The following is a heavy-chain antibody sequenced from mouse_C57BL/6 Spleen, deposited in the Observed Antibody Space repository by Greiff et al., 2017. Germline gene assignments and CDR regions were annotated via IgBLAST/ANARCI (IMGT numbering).Heavy chain of an antibody. J-gene: IGHJ4*01. CDR2: ISYDGSN. D-gene: IGHD1-1*01. V-gene: IGHV3-6*01. CDR1: GYSITSGYY. CDR3: ARDRYYYGSSYGAMYY. Sequence: VQLQESGPGLVKPSQSLSLTCSVSGYSITSGYYWYWIRKFPGNILEWMGYISYDGSNNYNPALKNRISITRNTSTNQFFLQLNSVTTEDTATYYCARDRYYYGSSYGAMYYWGQGTSVTFSS.